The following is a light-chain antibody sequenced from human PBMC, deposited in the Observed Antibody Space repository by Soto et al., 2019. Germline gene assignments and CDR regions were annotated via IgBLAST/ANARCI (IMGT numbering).Light chain of an antibody. Sequence: DIQMTQSPSSLSASVGDRVTITCQPRQDISNYLNWYQQKPGKAPKLLIYDASNLETGVPSRFSGSGSGTDFTFTISSLQPEDIATYYCQQYDNLPITFGQGTRLEIK. V-gene: IGKV1-33*01. CDR1: QDISNY. J-gene: IGKJ5*01. CDR2: DAS. CDR3: QQYDNLPIT.